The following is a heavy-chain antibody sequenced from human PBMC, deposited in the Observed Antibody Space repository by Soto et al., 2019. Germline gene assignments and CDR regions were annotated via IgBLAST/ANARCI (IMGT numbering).Heavy chain of an antibody. Sequence: PSQTLSLTCDISGDSVCSNSAAWNWIRQTPSRGLEWLGRTYYRSKWYINYAVSVKSRIPVNPDTSKNQFSLQLNSVTPEDTAVYYCARGSWDDVTGHYYMDVWGKGTTVTVSS. J-gene: IGHJ6*03. D-gene: IGHD1-1*01. CDR3: ARGSWDDVTGHYYMDV. CDR1: GDSVCSNSAA. V-gene: IGHV6-1*01. CDR2: TYYRSKWYI.